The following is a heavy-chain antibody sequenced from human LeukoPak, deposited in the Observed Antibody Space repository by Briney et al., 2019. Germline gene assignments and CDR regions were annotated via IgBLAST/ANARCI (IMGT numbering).Heavy chain of an antibody. D-gene: IGHD3-3*01. CDR3: ARSHGSFYYDFWSGYYASFDY. V-gene: IGHV5-51*01. CDR1: GYSFTSYW. CDR2: IYPGDSDT. J-gene: IGHJ4*02. Sequence: GESLKISCKGSGYSFTSYWIGWVRQMPGKGLEWMGIIYPGDSDTRYSPSFQGQVTISADKSISTAYLQWSSLKASDTAMYYCARSHGSFYYDFWSGYYASFDYWGQGTLVTVSS.